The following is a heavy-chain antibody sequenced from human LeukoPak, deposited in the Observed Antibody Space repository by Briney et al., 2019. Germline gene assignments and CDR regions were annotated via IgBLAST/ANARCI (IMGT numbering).Heavy chain of an antibody. CDR3: ARDIVVVPAPSYYYYYGMDV. CDR2: ISAYTGNT. Sequence: ASVKVSCKASGYTFTRYGISWERQAPGQGLEWMGWISAYTGNTNYAQKLQGRVTMTTDTSTSTAYMELRSLRSDDTAVYYCARDIVVVPAPSYYYYYGMDVWGQGTTVTVSS. V-gene: IGHV1-18*01. CDR1: GYTFTRYG. D-gene: IGHD2-2*01. J-gene: IGHJ6*02.